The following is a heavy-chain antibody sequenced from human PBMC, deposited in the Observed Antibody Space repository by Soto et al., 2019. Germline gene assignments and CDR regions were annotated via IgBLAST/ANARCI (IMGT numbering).Heavy chain of an antibody. V-gene: IGHV4-31*02. D-gene: IGHD4-17*01. CDR2: IYYNGNT. J-gene: IGHJ3*02. Sequence: WTWVRQHPGKGLEWIGYIYYNGNTYFSPSLKSRLTISIDTSKNQFSLKLSSVTAADTAMYYCARARLRAVYAFDIWGQGTMVTVSS. CDR3: ARARLRAVYAFDI.